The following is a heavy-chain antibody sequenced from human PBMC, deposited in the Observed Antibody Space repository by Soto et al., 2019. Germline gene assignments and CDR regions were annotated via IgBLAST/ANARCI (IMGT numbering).Heavy chain of an antibody. J-gene: IGHJ4*02. CDR3: AILDFRTTAHPIDY. D-gene: IGHD4-4*01. CDR2: IWYDGSNK. CDR1: GFTFSSYG. V-gene: IGHV3-33*01. Sequence: GGSLRLSCAASGFTFSSYGMHWVRQAPGKGLEWVEVIWYDGSNKYYADSVKGRFTISRDNSKNTLYLQMNSLRAEDTAVYYCAILDFRTTAHPIDYWGQGTLVTVSS.